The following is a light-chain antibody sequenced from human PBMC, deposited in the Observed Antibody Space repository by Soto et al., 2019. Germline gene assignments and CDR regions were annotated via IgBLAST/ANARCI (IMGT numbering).Light chain of an antibody. CDR3: QSYDSSLSGYV. J-gene: IGLJ1*01. V-gene: IGLV1-40*01. Sequence: QPVLTQPPSVSGAPGQRVTISCTGSSSNIGAQFDVHWYQQLPGAAPKLLIYGNINRPSGIPDRFSASKSGTSASLAISGLQAEDEADYYCQSYDSSLSGYVFGTGTKLTVL. CDR1: SSNIGAQFD. CDR2: GNI.